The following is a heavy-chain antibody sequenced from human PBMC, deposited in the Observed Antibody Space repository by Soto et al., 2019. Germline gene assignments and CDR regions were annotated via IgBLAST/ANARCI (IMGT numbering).Heavy chain of an antibody. CDR3: AFLPYYDIFTGYYTHLIDYVMDV. Sequence: GGSLRLSCAASGFTFSSYTMNWVRQAPGKGLEWVSSISSSSSYIYYADSVKGRFTISRDNAKNSLYLKMNELRAEDTAVFFCAFLPYYDIFTGYYTHLIDYVMDVWGQGTTVTVSS. J-gene: IGHJ6*02. CDR2: ISSSSSYI. CDR1: GFTFSSYT. V-gene: IGHV3-21*01. D-gene: IGHD3-9*01.